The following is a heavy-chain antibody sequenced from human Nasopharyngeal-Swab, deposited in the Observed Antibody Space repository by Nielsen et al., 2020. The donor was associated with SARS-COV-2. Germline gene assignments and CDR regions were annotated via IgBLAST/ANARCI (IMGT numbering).Heavy chain of an antibody. CDR2: IWYDGINK. Sequence: GGSLRLSCAASGFTFIIYFIHFFLHSPFNFLYFFSVIWYDGINKYYADSVKGRFTISRDNSKNTLYLQMNSLRAEDTAVYYCARDKERAGYSSGWYGLGGQGTLVTVSS. J-gene: IGHJ4*02. CDR3: ARDKERAGYSSGWYGL. CDR1: GFTFIIYF. V-gene: IGHV3-33*01. D-gene: IGHD6-19*01.